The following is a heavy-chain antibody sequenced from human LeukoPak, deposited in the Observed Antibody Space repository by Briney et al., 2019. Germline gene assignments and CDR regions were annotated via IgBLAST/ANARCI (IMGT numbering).Heavy chain of an antibody. Sequence: GESLKISCQASGYIFSNYWIGWVRQMPGKGLEWMGITYPGDSDTRYSPSFQGQVTISADKSISTAYLQWSSLKASDTAMYYCARPGSGYDHYTIDYWGQGTLVTVSS. CDR2: TYPGDSDT. V-gene: IGHV5-51*01. D-gene: IGHD5-12*01. CDR1: GYIFSNYW. CDR3: ARPGSGYDHYTIDY. J-gene: IGHJ4*02.